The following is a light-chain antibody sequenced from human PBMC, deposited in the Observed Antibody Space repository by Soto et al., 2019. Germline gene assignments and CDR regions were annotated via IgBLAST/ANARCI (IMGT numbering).Light chain of an antibody. V-gene: IGKV3-11*01. CDR3: QQRTIWPPVT. CDR1: PSVTNF. Sequence: EIVLTQSPATLSLSPGESATLSCRASPSVTNFLAWYQQKPGKAPRRLVYGAFHRATGIPARFSGSGSATDFTLTISSLEPEDSAIYYCQQRTIWPPVTFGQGTRLEIK. J-gene: IGKJ5*01. CDR2: GAF.